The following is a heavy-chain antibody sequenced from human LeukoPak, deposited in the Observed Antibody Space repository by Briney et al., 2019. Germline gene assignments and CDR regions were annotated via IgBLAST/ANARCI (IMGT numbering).Heavy chain of an antibody. CDR3: ARKRTSSPTEPFQQ. CDR1: GFTFSSYA. D-gene: IGHD2-2*01. CDR2: VSGNGFGT. V-gene: IGHV3-23*01. Sequence: PGGSLRLSCAASGFTFSSYAMSWVRQAPGQGLEWVSAVSGNGFGTYYADSVKGRFTISRDNSKNTMYLQMNSLRAEDTAVYYCARKRTSSPTEPFQQWGQGTLVTVSS. J-gene: IGHJ1*01.